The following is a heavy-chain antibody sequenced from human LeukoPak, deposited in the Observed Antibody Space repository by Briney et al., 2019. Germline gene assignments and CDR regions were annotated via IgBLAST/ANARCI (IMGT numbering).Heavy chain of an antibody. J-gene: IGHJ4*02. CDR1: GFTFSNYA. Sequence: GGSLRLSCTASGFTFSNYAMSWVRQPPGKGLGWVSAISGSGGSTHYADSVKGRFTISRDNSKTTLHLQMNSLRDEDTAVYYCAKDLHEWETCFDYWGQGTLVTVSS. V-gene: IGHV3-23*01. CDR2: ISGSGGST. D-gene: IGHD1-26*01. CDR3: AKDLHEWETCFDY.